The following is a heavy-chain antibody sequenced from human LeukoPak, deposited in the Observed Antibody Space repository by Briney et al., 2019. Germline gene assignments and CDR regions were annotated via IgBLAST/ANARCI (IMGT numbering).Heavy chain of an antibody. CDR2: INPDGSVT. V-gene: IGHV3-74*01. Sequence: PGGSLRLSCAASGFTFSRYWMHWIRQAPEKGLVWVSPINPDGSVTTYADAVKGRFTISRDSAENTLYLQMNNLRVEDTAVYYCARDSPSGFFDLWGRGTLVTVSS. CDR3: ARDSPSGFFDL. CDR1: GFTFSRYW. D-gene: IGHD6-19*01. J-gene: IGHJ2*01.